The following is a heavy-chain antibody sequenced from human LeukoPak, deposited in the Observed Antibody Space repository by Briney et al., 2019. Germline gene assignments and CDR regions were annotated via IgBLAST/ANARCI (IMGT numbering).Heavy chain of an antibody. CDR1: GFTFSSYA. J-gene: IGHJ6*02. D-gene: IGHD6-19*01. V-gene: IGHV3-23*01. CDR3: AKGAVAGIYYYYGMDV. Sequence: PGGSLGLSCAASGFTFSSYAMSWVRQAPGKGLEWVSVISGSGGRTYYADSVKGRFTISRDDSKNTLFLQMNSLRAEDTAAYYCAKGAVAGIYYYYGMDVWGQGTTVTVSS. CDR2: ISGSGGRT.